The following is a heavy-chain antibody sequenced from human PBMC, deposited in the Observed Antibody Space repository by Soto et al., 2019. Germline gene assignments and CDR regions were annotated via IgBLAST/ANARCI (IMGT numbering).Heavy chain of an antibody. J-gene: IGHJ4*02. CDR1: GFTFSSYA. Sequence: GGSLRLSCAASGFTFSSYAMSWVRQAPGKGLEWVSAISGSGGSTYYADSVKGRFTISRDNSKNTLYLQMNSLRAEDTAVYFCSKAHLQLWFGSYFDYWGQGTLVTVSS. CDR2: ISGSGGST. CDR3: SKAHLQLWFGSYFDY. V-gene: IGHV3-23*01. D-gene: IGHD5-18*01.